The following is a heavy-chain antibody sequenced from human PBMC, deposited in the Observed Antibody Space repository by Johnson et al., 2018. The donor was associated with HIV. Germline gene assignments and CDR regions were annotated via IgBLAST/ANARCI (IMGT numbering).Heavy chain of an antibody. CDR2: IRSKAYGGTT. CDR3: ARRLAHYYDSSGYLGRAFDI. D-gene: IGHD3-22*01. V-gene: IGHV3-49*04. CDR1: GFTFGDYA. Sequence: VQLVEFGGGLVQPGRSLRLSCTASGFTFGDYAMSWVRQAPGKGLEWVGFIRSKAYGGTTEYVASVKGRFTNSRDDSKSIAYLQMNSLKTEDTAVYYCARRLAHYYDSSGYLGRAFDIWGQGTMVTVSS. J-gene: IGHJ3*02.